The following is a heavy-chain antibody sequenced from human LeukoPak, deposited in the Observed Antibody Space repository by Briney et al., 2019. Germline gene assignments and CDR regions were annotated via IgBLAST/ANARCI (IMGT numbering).Heavy chain of an antibody. V-gene: IGHV3-9*01. J-gene: IGHJ4*02. D-gene: IGHD4-17*01. CDR2: ISWNSGSI. CDR1: GFTFDDYA. CDR3: ARGTGMTTVTSNFDY. Sequence: PGGSLRLSCAASGFTFDDYAMHWVRQAPGKGLEWVSGISWNSGSIGYADSVKGRFTISRDNSKNTLYLQMNSLRAEDTAVYYCARGTGMTTVTSNFDYWGQGTLVTVSS.